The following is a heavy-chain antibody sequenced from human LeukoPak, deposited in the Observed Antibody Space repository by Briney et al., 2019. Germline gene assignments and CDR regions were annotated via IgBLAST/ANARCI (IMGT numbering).Heavy chain of an antibody. CDR1: GFTFSTYW. D-gene: IGHD1-26*01. Sequence: GGSLRLSCAASGFTFSTYWMHWVRQAPGKGLVWVSRVNGDGSTTSYADSVKGRFTISRDNAKNTLYLQINSLRAEDTAVYYCARSGVDYWGQGTLVTVSS. CDR3: ARSGVDY. CDR2: VNGDGSTT. V-gene: IGHV3-74*01. J-gene: IGHJ4*02.